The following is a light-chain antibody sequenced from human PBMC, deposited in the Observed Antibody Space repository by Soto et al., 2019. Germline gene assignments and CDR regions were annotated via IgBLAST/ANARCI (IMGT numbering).Light chain of an antibody. CDR1: NSNSGGGYD. CDR2: GNN. Sequence: QSVLTQAPSVSGAPGQRVTISCTGNNSNSGGGYDVHWYQQLPGTAPKLLIYGNNNRPSGVPDRFSGSKSYASASLAITGLQSEDEADYYCHSYDSRLSGSVFGGGTKVTVL. V-gene: IGLV1-40*01. J-gene: IGLJ2*01. CDR3: HSYDSRLSGSV.